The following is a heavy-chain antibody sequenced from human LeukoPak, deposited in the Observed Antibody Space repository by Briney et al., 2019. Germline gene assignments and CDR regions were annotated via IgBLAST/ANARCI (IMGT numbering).Heavy chain of an antibody. J-gene: IGHJ6*03. CDR1: GGSISTTSYY. Sequence: SETLSLTCTVSGGSISTTSYYWSWIRQPAGKGLEWIGRIYTSGSTDYNPSLKSRVTISVDTSKNQFSLKLSSVTAADTAVYYCARVEEAYGSGRRENYYYYYMDVWGKGTTVTISS. CDR3: ARVEEAYGSGRRENYYYYYMDV. D-gene: IGHD3-10*01. V-gene: IGHV4-61*02. CDR2: IYTSGST.